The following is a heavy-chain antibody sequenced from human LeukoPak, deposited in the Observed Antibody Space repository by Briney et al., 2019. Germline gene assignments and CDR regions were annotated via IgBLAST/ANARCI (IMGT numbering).Heavy chain of an antibody. V-gene: IGHV4-39*07. CDR2: IYYSGST. J-gene: IGHJ4*02. D-gene: IGHD3-22*01. Sequence: SETLSLTCTVFGGSISSSSYYWGWIRQPPGKGLEWIGSIYYSGSTYYNPSLKSRVTISVDTSKNQFSLKLSSVTAADTAVYYCARVFVRYYYDSSGYYPDYWGQGTLVTVSS. CDR3: ARVFVRYYYDSSGYYPDY. CDR1: GGSISSSSYY.